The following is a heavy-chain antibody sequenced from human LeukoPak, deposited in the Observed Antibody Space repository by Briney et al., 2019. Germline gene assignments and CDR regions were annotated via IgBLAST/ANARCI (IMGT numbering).Heavy chain of an antibody. J-gene: IGHJ4*02. V-gene: IGHV3-21*01. D-gene: IGHD3-22*01. CDR2: ISSSSSYI. CDR1: GFTFSSYS. Sequence: GGSLRLSCAASGFTFSSYSMNWVRQAPGKGLEWVSSISSSSSYIYYADSVKGRFTISRDNAKNSLYLQMNSLRAEDTAVYFCARGSRDSSGYRYYLNYWGQGTLVTVSS. CDR3: ARGSRDSSGYRYYLNY.